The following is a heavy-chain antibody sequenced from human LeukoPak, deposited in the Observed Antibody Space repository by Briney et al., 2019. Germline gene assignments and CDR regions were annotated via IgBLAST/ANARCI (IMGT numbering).Heavy chain of an antibody. CDR2: IRAFNVNT. V-gene: IGHV1-18*01. Sequence: ASVKVSCMPSRYSLTSYGKRWVRQAPGQRVECMGWIRAFNVNTNYAQTLQGGVTMTTDTSTRTPYITQRSLRSDDTAVYYCARDSRSYYGSGSFSRDYWGQGTLVTVSS. J-gene: IGHJ4*02. D-gene: IGHD3-10*01. CDR1: RYSLTSYG. CDR3: ARDSRSYYGSGSFSRDY.